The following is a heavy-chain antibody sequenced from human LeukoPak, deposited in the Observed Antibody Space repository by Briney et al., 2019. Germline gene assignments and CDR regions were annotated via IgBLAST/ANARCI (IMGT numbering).Heavy chain of an antibody. CDR3: ARQGGFDY. V-gene: IGHV3-21*01. J-gene: IGHJ4*02. CDR2: ISSSSSYI. Sequence: NPGGSLRLSCAASGFTFSRYSVNWVCQAPGKRLEWVSSISSSSSYIYYADSVKGRFTISRDNARNSLYLQMNSLRVEDTAVYYCARQGGFDYWGQGTLVTVSS. CDR1: GFTFSRYS. D-gene: IGHD3-16*01.